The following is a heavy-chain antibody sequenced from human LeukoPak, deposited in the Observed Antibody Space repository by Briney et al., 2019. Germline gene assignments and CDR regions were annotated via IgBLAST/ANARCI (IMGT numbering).Heavy chain of an antibody. CDR1: GGSISSSSYY. D-gene: IGHD3-10*01. Sequence: SETLSLACTVSGGSISSSSYYWGWIRQPPGKGLEWIGSIYYSGSTYYNPSLKSRVTISVDTSKNQCSLKLNSVTAADTAVYYCARVVYRGENWFDPWGQGTLVIVSS. CDR3: ARVVYRGENWFDP. V-gene: IGHV4-39*07. J-gene: IGHJ5*02. CDR2: IYYSGST.